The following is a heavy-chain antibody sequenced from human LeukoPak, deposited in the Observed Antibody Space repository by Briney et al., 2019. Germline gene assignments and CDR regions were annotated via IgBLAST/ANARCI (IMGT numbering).Heavy chain of an antibody. V-gene: IGHV3-23*01. D-gene: IGHD1-1*01. Sequence: GGSLRLSCAASGFTFSRNAINWVGQAPGKGLEWVASISGSGGRTYYADSVKGRFTVSRDNSMNTLYLQMNSLTAEDTAVYYCAKDLDYNWGFDYWGQGTLVTVSS. CDR1: GFTFSRNA. CDR3: AKDLDYNWGFDY. CDR2: ISGSGGRT. J-gene: IGHJ4*02.